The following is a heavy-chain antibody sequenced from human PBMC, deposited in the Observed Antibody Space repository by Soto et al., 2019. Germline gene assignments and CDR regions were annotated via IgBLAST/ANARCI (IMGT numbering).Heavy chain of an antibody. D-gene: IGHD6-6*01. CDR3: ARGTYSSSSPNDY. CDR1: GDSVSSNSAA. Sequence: SQTLSLTCAISGDSVSSNSAAWNWIRPSPSRGLEWLGRTYYRSKWYNDYAVSVKSRITINPDTSKNQFSLQLNSVTPEDTAVYYWARGTYSSSSPNDYWGQGTLVTVSS. J-gene: IGHJ4*02. V-gene: IGHV6-1*01. CDR2: TYYRSKWYN.